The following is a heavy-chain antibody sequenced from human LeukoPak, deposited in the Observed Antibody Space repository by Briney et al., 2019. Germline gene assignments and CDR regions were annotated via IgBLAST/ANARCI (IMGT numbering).Heavy chain of an antibody. D-gene: IGHD3-22*01. CDR3: ARDPAYYDSSGYPHAAFDI. CDR1: GFTFSSYS. CDR2: ISSSSNTI. V-gene: IGHV3-48*01. J-gene: IGHJ3*02. Sequence: GGSLRLSCAASGFTFSSYSMNWVRQAPGEGLEWVSYISSSSNTIYYADSVKGRFTISRDNAKNSLYLQMNSLRAEDTAVYYCARDPAYYDSSGYPHAAFDIWGQGTMVTVSS.